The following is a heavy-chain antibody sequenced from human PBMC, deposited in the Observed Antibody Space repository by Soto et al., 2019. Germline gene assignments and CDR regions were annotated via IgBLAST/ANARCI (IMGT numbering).Heavy chain of an antibody. CDR2: ISNSGTA. V-gene: IGHV4-59*01. D-gene: IGHD3-10*01. J-gene: IGHJ4*02. CDR1: GGSMICYS. Sequence: LSLNCTVSGGSMICYSWSWIRQPPGSVLEWIGHISNSGTANYNPSLKRRVPMSVDTSKNQISLKVTSVTAADTAVYYCASSGAGSGEYGAQGTRVPAPQ. CDR3: ASSGAGSGEY.